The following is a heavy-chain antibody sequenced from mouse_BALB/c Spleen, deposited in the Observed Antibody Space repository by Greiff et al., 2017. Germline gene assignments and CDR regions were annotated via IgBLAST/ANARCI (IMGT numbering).Heavy chain of an antibody. D-gene: IGHD1-2*01. Sequence: DVQLVESVGGLVKPGGSLKLSCAASGFTFSSYAMSWVRQTPAKRLEWVASISSGGSTYYPDSVKGRFTISRDNARNILYLQLSSLRSEDTAVYYTTATYYAMAYWGQGTSDTVTA. CDR2: ISSGGST. V-gene: IGHV5-6-5*01. CDR1: GFTFSSYA. CDR3: TATYYAMAY. J-gene: IGHJ4*01.